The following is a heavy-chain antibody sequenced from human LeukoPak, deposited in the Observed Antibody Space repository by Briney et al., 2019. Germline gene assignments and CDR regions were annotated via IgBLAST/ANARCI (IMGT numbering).Heavy chain of an antibody. CDR2: IYSGGST. D-gene: IGHD2-15*01. J-gene: IGHJ5*02. CDR1: GLTVSSNY. V-gene: IGHV3-53*01. CDR3: ARDVRDCSGDTCYSWFDP. Sequence: PGGSLRLSCAASGLTVSSNYLSWVRQAPGKGLEWVSVIYSGGSTNYADSVKGRFTISRDNSENTLYLQMNSLRVEDTAVYYCARDVRDCSGDTCYSWFDPWGQGALVTVSS.